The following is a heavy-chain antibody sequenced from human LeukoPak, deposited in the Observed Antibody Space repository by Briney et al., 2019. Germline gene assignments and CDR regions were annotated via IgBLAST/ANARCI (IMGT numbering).Heavy chain of an antibody. CDR1: GGSIGSYY. V-gene: IGHV4-4*07. D-gene: IGHD1-14*01. CDR2: IYISGST. CDR3: ASFGNSAFDI. J-gene: IGHJ3*02. Sequence: SETLSLTCTVSGGSIGSYYWSWIRQPAGKGLEWIGRIYISGSTDYNLSLKSRVTMSIDTSKNQFSLQLVSVTAADTAVYFCASFGNSAFDIWGQGTMVTVSS.